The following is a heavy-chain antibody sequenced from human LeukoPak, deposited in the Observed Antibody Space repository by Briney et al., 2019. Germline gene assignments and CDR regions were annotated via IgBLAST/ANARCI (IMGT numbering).Heavy chain of an antibody. CDR3: ARDHYDSSGYYPY. D-gene: IGHD3-22*01. CDR2: ISSSSSTI. V-gene: IGHV3-11*04. J-gene: IGHJ4*02. CDR1: RFTFSDYY. Sequence: GGSLRLSCAASRFTFSDYYMNWVRQAPGKGLEWVSYISSSSSTIYYADSVKGRFTISRDNAKNSLYLQMNSLRAEDTAVYYCARDHYDSSGYYPYWGQGTLVTVSS.